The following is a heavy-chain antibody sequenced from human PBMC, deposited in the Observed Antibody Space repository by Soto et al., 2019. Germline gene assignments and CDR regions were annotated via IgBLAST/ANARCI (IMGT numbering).Heavy chain of an antibody. J-gene: IGHJ6*02. CDR1: GFTFSSYA. CDR2: ISGSGGST. V-gene: IGHV3-23*01. Sequence: GGSLRLSCAASGFTFSSYAMSWVRQAPGKGLEWVSAISGSGGSTYYADSVKGRFTISRDNSKNTLYLQMNSLRAEDTAVYYCAKDPVAPYYDSSGYYDDLYYYYGMDVWCQGTTVTVSS. CDR3: AKDPVAPYYDSSGYYDDLYYYYGMDV. D-gene: IGHD3-22*01.